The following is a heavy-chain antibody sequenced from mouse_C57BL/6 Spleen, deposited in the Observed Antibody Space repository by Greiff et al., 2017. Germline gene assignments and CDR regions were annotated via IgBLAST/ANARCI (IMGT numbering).Heavy chain of an antibody. CDR3: ARKTDWDVGYFGG. V-gene: IGHV2-2*01. CDR2: IWRGGST. J-gene: IGHJ2*01. D-gene: IGHD4-1*01. Sequence: QVQLQESGPGLVQPSPCLSITCTASGFSFTSYGVHWVRQSPGKGLEWLGVIWRGGSTDYNAAVISRLSISTDNSKSQVFFKMNSLQADDTAIYYCARKTDWDVGYFGGWGKGTTLAVSS. CDR1: GFSFTSYG.